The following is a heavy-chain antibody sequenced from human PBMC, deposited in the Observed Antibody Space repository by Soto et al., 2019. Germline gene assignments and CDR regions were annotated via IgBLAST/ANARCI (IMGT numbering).Heavy chain of an antibody. V-gene: IGHV3-30*18. CDR2: VSHVGRNT. CDR1: GFTFSDYA. Sequence: VKLVESGGGVVQPGRSLRLSCAASGFTFSDYAINWVRQAPGKGLEWVAVVSHVGRNTHYADSVKGRFTISRDSSKNTVSLEMTSLRAEDTAVYYCAKGGRQWLVTSDFNYWGQGALVTVSS. D-gene: IGHD6-19*01. CDR3: AKGGRQWLVTSDFNY. J-gene: IGHJ4*02.